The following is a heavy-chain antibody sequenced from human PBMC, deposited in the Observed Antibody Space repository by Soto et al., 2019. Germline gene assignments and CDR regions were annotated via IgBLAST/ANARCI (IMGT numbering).Heavy chain of an antibody. D-gene: IGHD1-26*01. J-gene: IGHJ4*01. V-gene: IGHV6-1*01. CDR3: ARGEQYSGRIFDY. Sequence: QVQLQQSGPGLVKPSQTLSLTCAITGDSVSSNSAGWSWVRQSPSRGLEWLGRTYYRSKWYYEYAVSVRGRITISPDTSKKQYCLQLNSVTPGDTAVYLCARGEQYSGRIFDYWGQGTLVTVSS. CDR1: GDSVSSNSAG. CDR2: TYYRSKWYY.